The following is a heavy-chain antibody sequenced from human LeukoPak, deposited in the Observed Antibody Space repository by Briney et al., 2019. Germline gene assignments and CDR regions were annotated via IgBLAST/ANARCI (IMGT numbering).Heavy chain of an antibody. CDR1: GGSISSYY. D-gene: IGHD6-13*01. CDR2: IYYSGST. J-gene: IGHJ6*03. Sequence: SETLSLTCTVSGGSISSYYWSWIRQPPGKGLEWIGYIYYSGSTNYNPSLKSRVTISVDTSKNQFSLKLSSVTAADTAVYYCARGGLAAAGTGYYYYMDVWGKGTTVTISS. V-gene: IGHV4-59*01. CDR3: ARGGLAAAGTGYYYYMDV.